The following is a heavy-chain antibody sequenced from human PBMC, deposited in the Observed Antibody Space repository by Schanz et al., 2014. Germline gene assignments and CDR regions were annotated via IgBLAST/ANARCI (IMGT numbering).Heavy chain of an antibody. CDR1: GYIFGSHG. CDR3: ARVDSAAYRYSSPGAFDI. Sequence: QVQLVESGGGVVQPGRSLRLSCAASGYIFGSHGMTWVRQAPGQGPELMGWINAHTGNTQYAQKFQGRVNMTRDTVTTTVHLELTRLRTDDTAVYYCARVDSAAYRYSSPGAFDIWGQGTRVTVSS. CDR2: INAHTGNT. V-gene: IGHV1-18*01. D-gene: IGHD6-19*01. J-gene: IGHJ3*02.